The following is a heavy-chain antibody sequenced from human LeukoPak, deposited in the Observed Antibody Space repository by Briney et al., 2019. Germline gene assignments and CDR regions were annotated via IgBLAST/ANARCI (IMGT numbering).Heavy chain of an antibody. V-gene: IGHV2-5*02. J-gene: IGHJ4*02. CDR2: IYGDENK. CDR1: GFAVPTRGEG. Sequence: GPTLFYPTPTLTLTCTFSGFAVPTRGEGVGWIRQSPGKALEWFSLIYGDENKRYSPSLKSRLTISKDTSKHLVVLKMTNMDNMHTAAYCCTHGRAFYYDTTGYFPAFDYWGQGALVTVSS. CDR3: THGRAFYYDTTGYFPAFDY. D-gene: IGHD3-22*01.